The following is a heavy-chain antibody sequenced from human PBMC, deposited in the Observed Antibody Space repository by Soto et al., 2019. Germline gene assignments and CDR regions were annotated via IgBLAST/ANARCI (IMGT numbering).Heavy chain of an antibody. V-gene: IGHV3-74*01. CDR3: VREPWGFSGTWYDY. J-gene: IGHJ4*02. Sequence: LRLSCAASKFSFNNYWMHWVRQVPGKGPAWVSRINHDGSKTEYADSVKGRFTISRDNTKNTLYLQMNSLRVEDTAMYYCVREPWGFSGTWYDYWGQGTLVTVSS. CDR1: KFSFNNYW. CDR2: INHDGSKT. D-gene: IGHD6-13*01.